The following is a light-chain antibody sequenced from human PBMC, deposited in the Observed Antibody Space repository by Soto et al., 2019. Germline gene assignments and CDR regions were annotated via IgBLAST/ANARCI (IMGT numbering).Light chain of an antibody. CDR3: QQYNNWPLT. CDR1: QGIGNT. J-gene: IGKJ4*01. CDR2: GAS. V-gene: IGKV3D-15*01. Sequence: EILITQSPATLSVSPGEGATLSCRASQGIGNTLAWYQQKPGQAPRLLIYGASSRDTGIPARFSGSGSGTEFTLTISRLQSEDFEVYSCQQYNNWPLTFGGGTKVDIK.